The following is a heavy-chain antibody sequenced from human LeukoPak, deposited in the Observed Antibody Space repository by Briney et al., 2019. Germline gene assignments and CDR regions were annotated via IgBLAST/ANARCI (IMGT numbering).Heavy chain of an antibody. Sequence: GGSLRLSCAASGFTFSAYSMSWVRQAPGKGLEGVSSLSANSDYIFYPDSMKGRFTIFRDNAQKSLYLQMDSLRAEDTAVYYCASDLPAATTWGQGTLVTVSS. CDR2: LSANSDYI. V-gene: IGHV3-21*01. CDR3: ASDLPAATT. J-gene: IGHJ5*02. D-gene: IGHD2-2*01. CDR1: GFTFSAYS.